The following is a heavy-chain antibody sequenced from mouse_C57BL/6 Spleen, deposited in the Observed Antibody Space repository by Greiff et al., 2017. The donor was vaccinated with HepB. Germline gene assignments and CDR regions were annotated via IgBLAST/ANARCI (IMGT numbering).Heavy chain of an antibody. V-gene: IGHV1-82*01. CDR1: GYAFSSSW. CDR3: ARLVEMDY. Sequence: QVQLQQSGPELVKPGASVKISCKASGYAFSSSWMNWVKQRPGKGLEWIGRIYPGDGDTNYNGKFKGKATLTADKSSSTAYMQLSSLTSEDSAVYFCARLVEMDYWGQGTSVTVSS. D-gene: IGHD6-2*01. J-gene: IGHJ4*01. CDR2: IYPGDGDT.